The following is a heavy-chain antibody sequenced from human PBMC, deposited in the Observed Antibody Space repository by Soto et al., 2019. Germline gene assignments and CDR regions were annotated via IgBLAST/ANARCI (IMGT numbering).Heavy chain of an antibody. J-gene: IGHJ4*02. V-gene: IGHV1-69*13. Sequence: SVKVSCKASGGTFSSYAISWVRQAPGQGLEWMGGIIPIFGTANYAQKFQGRVTITADESTSTAYMELSSLRSEDTAVYYCARSRDSSGCYYYVDYWGQGTLVTVSS. CDR1: GGTFSSYA. CDR3: ARSRDSSGCYYYVDY. D-gene: IGHD3-22*01. CDR2: IIPIFGTA.